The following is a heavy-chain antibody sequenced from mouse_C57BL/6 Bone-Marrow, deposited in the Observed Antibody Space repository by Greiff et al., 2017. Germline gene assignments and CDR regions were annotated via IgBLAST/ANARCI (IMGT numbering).Heavy chain of an antibody. CDR2: IHPNSGST. J-gene: IGHJ2*01. CDR3: APYCDGSSFDY. CDR1: GYTFTSYW. V-gene: IGHV1-64*01. D-gene: IGHD1-1*01. Sequence: VQLQQPGAELVKPGASVKLSCKASGYTFTSYWMHWVKQRPGQGLEWIGMIHPNSGSTNYNEKFKGKATLTVDKSSSTAYMQLSSLTSEDSAVXFCAPYCDGSSFDYWGQGTTLTVSS.